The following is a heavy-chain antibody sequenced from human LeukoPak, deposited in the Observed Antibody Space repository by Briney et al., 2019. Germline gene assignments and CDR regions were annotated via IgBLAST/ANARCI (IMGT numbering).Heavy chain of an antibody. V-gene: IGHV3-74*01. CDR3: ARGSRSWPADY. CDR2: IKGDQSTT. CDR1: GFTFSRHW. J-gene: IGHJ4*02. D-gene: IGHD6-13*01. Sequence: GGSLRLSCAASGFTFSRHWMHWVRQAPGKGLVWVSRIKGDQSTTNYADSVKGRFTISRDNAKNTLYLQMNSLGAEDTAVYYCARGSRSWPADYWGQGTLVTVSS.